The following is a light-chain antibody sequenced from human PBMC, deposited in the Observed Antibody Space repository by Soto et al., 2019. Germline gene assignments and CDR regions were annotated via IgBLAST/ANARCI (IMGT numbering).Light chain of an antibody. CDR2: GAS. CDR1: QSVSSY. CDR3: QQYGSSGT. J-gene: IGKJ1*01. Sequence: AAPLSGSAGEIATLSCRASQSVSSYLAWYQQKPGQAPRLLIYGASSRATGIPDRFSGSGSGTDFTLTISRLEPEDFAVYYCQQYGSSGTFGQGTKVDI. V-gene: IGKV3-20*01.